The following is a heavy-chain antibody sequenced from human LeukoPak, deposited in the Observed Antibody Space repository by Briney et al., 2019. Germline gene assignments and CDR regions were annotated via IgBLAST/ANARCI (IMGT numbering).Heavy chain of an antibody. CDR1: GGSFSGYY. Sequence: KPSETLSLTCAVYGGSFSGYYWSWIRQPPGKGLEWIGEINHSGSTNYNPSLKSRVTISVDTSKNQFSLKLSSVTAADTAVYYCAKASSWFNWLDPWGQGTLVTVSS. V-gene: IGHV4-34*01. CDR3: AKASSWFNWLDP. J-gene: IGHJ5*02. D-gene: IGHD6-13*01. CDR2: INHSGST.